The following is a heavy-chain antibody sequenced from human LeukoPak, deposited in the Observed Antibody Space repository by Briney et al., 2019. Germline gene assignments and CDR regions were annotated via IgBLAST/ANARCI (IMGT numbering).Heavy chain of an antibody. CDR2: ISGSGQII. D-gene: IGHD3-3*01. Sequence: GGSLRLSCAASGFTFSDSYMSWIRQSPGKGLEWVSHISGSGQIIYYADSMKGRFTISRDNAKNSLYLQMNSLRAEDTAVYYCARDHEYYYDFWSGYPRYYYYMDVWGKGTTVTVSS. V-gene: IGHV3-11*04. CDR1: GFTFSDSY. CDR3: ARDHEYYYDFWSGYPRYYYYMDV. J-gene: IGHJ6*03.